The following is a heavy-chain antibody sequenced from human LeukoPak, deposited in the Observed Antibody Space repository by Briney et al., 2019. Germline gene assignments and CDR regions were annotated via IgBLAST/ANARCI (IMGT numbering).Heavy chain of an antibody. CDR2: INPNNGGT. CDR3: ARRDRRHFDY. V-gene: IGHV1-2*06. CDR1: GYTFTAYS. D-gene: IGHD3-22*01. J-gene: IGHJ4*02. Sequence: ASVKVSCKASGYTFTAYSMHWVRQAPGQGLEWMGRINPNNGGTNYAQKFQGRVTITRDTSANTAYMELSSLRSEDTAVYYCARRDRRHFDYWGQGTLVTVSS.